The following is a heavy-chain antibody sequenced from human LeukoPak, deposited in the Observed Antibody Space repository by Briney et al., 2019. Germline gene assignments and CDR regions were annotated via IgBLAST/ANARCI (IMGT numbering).Heavy chain of an antibody. CDR2: INHSGST. D-gene: IGHD3-22*01. J-gene: IGHJ3*02. CDR3: ARGPYSYDSSGAFDI. CDR1: GGSFSGYY. V-gene: IGHV4-34*01. Sequence: SEPLSLTCAVYGGSFSGYYWSWIRQPPGKGLEWIGEINHSGSTNYNPSLKSRVTISVDTPKNQSSLKLSSVTAADTAVYFCARGPYSYDSSGAFDIWGQGTMVTVSS.